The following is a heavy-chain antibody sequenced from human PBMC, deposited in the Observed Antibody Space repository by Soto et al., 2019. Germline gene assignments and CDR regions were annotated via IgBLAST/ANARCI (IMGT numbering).Heavy chain of an antibody. CDR2: IYYSGST. J-gene: IGHJ4*02. CDR1: GGSISSGGYY. CDR3: AKRPRVRCYSWDGRGCWTYFYY. D-gene: IGHD2-15*01. V-gene: IGHV4-31*03. Sequence: QVQLQESGPGLVKPSQTLSLTCTVSGGSISSGGYYWSWIRQHPGQVLEWFGYIYYSGSTYYNPSLTSRLTISLDASKNQFSLKLSSVTAADTAVYHGAKRPRVRCYSWDGRGCWTYFYYWGQGTLVTVSS.